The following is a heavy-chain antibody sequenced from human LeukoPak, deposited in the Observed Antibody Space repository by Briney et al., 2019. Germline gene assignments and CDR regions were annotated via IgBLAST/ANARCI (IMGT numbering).Heavy chain of an antibody. Sequence: GGSLRLSCAASGFTFSSYGMHWVRQAPGKGLEWVAVISYDGSNKYYADSVKGRFTISRDNSKNTLYLQMNSLRAEDTAVYYCAKEPGFWSGYYPHYFDYWGQGTLVTVSS. CDR1: GFTFSSYG. D-gene: IGHD3-3*01. J-gene: IGHJ4*02. V-gene: IGHV3-30*18. CDR3: AKEPGFWSGYYPHYFDY. CDR2: ISYDGSNK.